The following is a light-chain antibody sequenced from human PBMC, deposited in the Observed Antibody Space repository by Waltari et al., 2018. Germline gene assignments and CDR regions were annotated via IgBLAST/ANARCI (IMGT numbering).Light chain of an antibody. CDR2: GTF. Sequence: ELVLTQSPGTLSLSTGVRATLSSMTSQSIRNTYLAGYQHKPGQAPPLLIYGTFTRATGIPDRFNGSGSGTDLSLTVSSLEPEDFATYYCQQYDISPLTFGGGTKVEIK. CDR3: QQYDISPLT. CDR1: QSIRNTY. J-gene: IGKJ4*01. V-gene: IGKV3-20*01.